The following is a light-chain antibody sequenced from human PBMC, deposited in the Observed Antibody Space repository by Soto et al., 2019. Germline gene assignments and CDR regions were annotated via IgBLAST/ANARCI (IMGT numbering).Light chain of an antibody. J-gene: IGKJ1*01. CDR2: DAS. V-gene: IGKV1-5*01. CDR1: QSINSW. CDR3: QQYSNYSPT. Sequence: DIQMTQSPSTMAASVGDRVTITCRASQSINSWLAWYQQKPGKAPKVLIYDASRLESGVPSRFSGGGSGTEFTLTISSLQPDDFATYYCQQYSNYSPTFGQGTKVEIK.